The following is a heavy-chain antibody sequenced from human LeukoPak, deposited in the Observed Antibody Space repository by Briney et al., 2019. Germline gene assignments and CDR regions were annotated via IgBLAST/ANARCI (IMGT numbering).Heavy chain of an antibody. CDR3: AKDHCSSTSCYRSTSGIDP. J-gene: IGHJ5*02. V-gene: IGHV3-30*04. CDR1: GFTFSSYD. Sequence: GGSLRLSCAASGFTFSSYDMHWVRQAPGKGLEWVAIISYDGSNKYYADSVKGRFTISRDNSKNTLYLQMNSLRAEDTAVYYCAKDHCSSTSCYRSTSGIDPWGQGTLVTVSS. CDR2: ISYDGSNK. D-gene: IGHD2-2*02.